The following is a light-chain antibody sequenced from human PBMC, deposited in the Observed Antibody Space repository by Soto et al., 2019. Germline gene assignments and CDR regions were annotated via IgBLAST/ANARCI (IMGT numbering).Light chain of an antibody. CDR1: SSDVGGYNY. J-gene: IGLJ2*01. Sequence: QSALTQPASVSGSPGQSITISCNGTSSDVGGYNYVSWYQQHPGKATKLMIYDVSNRPSGVSNRFSGSKSGNTASLTISGLQAEDEADYYCSSYTSSSPVVFGGGTKLTVL. CDR2: DVS. V-gene: IGLV2-14*01. CDR3: SSYTSSSPVV.